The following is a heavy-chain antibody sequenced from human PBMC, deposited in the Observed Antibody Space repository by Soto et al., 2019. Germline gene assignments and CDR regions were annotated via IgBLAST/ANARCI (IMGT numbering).Heavy chain of an antibody. CDR3: AKDNPTIAY. CDR1: GFTFSSYA. CDR2: ISYDGSNK. V-gene: IGHV3-30-3*01. J-gene: IGHJ4*02. D-gene: IGHD1-1*01. Sequence: PGGSLRLSFAACGFTFSSYAMHWVRQAPGKGLEWVAVISYDGSNKYYADSVKGRFTISRDNSKNSLFLQMSSLRPDDTALYYCAKDNPTIAYWGQGTLVTVSS.